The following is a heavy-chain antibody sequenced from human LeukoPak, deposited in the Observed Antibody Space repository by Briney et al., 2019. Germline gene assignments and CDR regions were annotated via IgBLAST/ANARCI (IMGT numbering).Heavy chain of an antibody. V-gene: IGHV3-23*01. CDR3: AKGGYCSGGSCYHHYFDY. CDR2: ISGSGGST. D-gene: IGHD2-15*01. Sequence: GRSLRLSCAASGFTFSSYAMSWVRQAPGKGLEWVSAISGSGGSTYYADSVKGRFTISRDNSKNTLYLQMNSLRAEDTAVYYCAKGGYCSGGSCYHHYFDYWGQGTLVTVSS. CDR1: GFTFSSYA. J-gene: IGHJ4*02.